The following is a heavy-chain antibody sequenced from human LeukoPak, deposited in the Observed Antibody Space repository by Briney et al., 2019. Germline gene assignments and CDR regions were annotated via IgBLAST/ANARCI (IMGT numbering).Heavy chain of an antibody. Sequence: GESLKISCKGSGYSFTSYWIGWVRQMPGKGLEWMGIIYPGDSDTRYSPSFQGQVTISADKSISTAYLQWSSLRAEDTAVYYCATYKAYDSSGYVGFFDYWGQGTLVTVSS. V-gene: IGHV5-51*01. D-gene: IGHD3-22*01. J-gene: IGHJ4*02. CDR3: ATYKAYDSSGYVGFFDY. CDR1: GYSFTSYW. CDR2: IYPGDSDT.